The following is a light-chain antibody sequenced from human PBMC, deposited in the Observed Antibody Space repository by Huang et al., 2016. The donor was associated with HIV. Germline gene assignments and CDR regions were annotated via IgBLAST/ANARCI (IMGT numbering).Light chain of an antibody. V-gene: IGKV4-1*01. CDR1: QSILYSSNNKNY. CDR2: WAS. CDR3: QQYYNTPPT. J-gene: IGKJ1*01. Sequence: DIVMTQSPDSLAVSLGERDTINCKSSQSILYSSNNKNYLAWYQQKPGQPPKLLIYWASTRESGVPERFSGSGSGTDFTLTIRSLQAEDVAVYCCQQYYNTPPTFGRGTKVEVK.